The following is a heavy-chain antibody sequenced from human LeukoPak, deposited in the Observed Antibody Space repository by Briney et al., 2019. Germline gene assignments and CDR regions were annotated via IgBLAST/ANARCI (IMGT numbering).Heavy chain of an antibody. CDR2: ISYSGTP. CDR3: ARDRYGDFEDY. D-gene: IGHD4-17*01. CDR1: GGSINTGNYY. J-gene: IGHJ4*02. V-gene: IGHV4-30-4*08. Sequence: SETLSLTCNVSGGSINTGNYYWPWIRQPPGKGLEWIGYISYSGTPYYNLPLKSRVTISLDTYKHQLPLILNSVTAAHTPVYVCARDRYGDFEDYWGQGTLVTVSS.